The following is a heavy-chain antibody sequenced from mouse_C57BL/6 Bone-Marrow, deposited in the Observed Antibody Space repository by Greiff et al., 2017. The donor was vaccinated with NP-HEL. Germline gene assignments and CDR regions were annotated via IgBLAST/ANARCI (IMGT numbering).Heavy chain of an antibody. D-gene: IGHD1-1*01. CDR1: GFTFTDYY. CDR2: IRNKANGYTT. CDR3: ARSPPITTVVEGAMDY. Sequence: EVKLMESGGGLVQPGGSLSLSCAASGFTFTDYYMSWVRQPPGKALEWLGFIRNKANGYTTEYSASVKGRFTISRDNSQSILYLQMNALRAEDSATYYCARSPPITTVVEGAMDYWGQGTSVTVSS. J-gene: IGHJ4*01. V-gene: IGHV7-3*01.